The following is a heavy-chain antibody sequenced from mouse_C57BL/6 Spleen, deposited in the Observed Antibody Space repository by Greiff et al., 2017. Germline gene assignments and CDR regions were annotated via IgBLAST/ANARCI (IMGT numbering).Heavy chain of an antibody. J-gene: IGHJ4*01. CDR3: ARQSIYYDYDDYAMDY. V-gene: IGHV5-6*01. CDR2: ISSGGSYT. Sequence: EVKVVESGGDLVKPGGSLKLSCAASGFTFSSYGMSWVRQTPDKRLEWVATISSGGSYTYYPDSVKGRFTISRDNAKNTLYLQMSSLKSEDTAMYYCARQSIYYDYDDYAMDYWGQGTSVTVSS. D-gene: IGHD2-4*01. CDR1: GFTFSSYG.